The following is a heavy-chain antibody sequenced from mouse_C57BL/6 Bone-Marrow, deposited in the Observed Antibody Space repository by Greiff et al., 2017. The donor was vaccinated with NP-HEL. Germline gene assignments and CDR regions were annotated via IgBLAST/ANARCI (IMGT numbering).Heavy chain of an antibody. CDR2: IWSGGST. D-gene: IGHD1-1*01. CDR1: GFSLTSYG. Sequence: QVQLQQSGPGLVQPSQSLSITCTVSGFSLTSYGVHWVRQSPGKGLEWLGVIWSGGSTAYNAAFISRLSISKDNSKSQVFFKMNSLQADDTAIYYCARKDYYGSSLDYAMDYWGQGTSVTVSS. V-gene: IGHV2-2*01. CDR3: ARKDYYGSSLDYAMDY. J-gene: IGHJ4*01.